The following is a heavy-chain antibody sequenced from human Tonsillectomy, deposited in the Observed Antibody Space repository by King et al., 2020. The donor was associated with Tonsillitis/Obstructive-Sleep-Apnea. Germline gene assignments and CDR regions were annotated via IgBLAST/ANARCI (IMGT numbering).Heavy chain of an antibody. D-gene: IGHD5-24*01. V-gene: IGHV3-23*04. CDR1: GFSFSNYD. J-gene: IGHJ4*02. Sequence: EVQLVESGGGLVQPGGSLRLSCATSGFSFSNYDMSWVRQAPGEGLEWGSGISGSGGRTYYADSVKGRFTISRDNYKHPLYLQMNSLRAEDTALYYCAKDGPTMRYWGQGTLVTVSS. CDR2: ISGSGGRT. CDR3: AKDGPTMRY.